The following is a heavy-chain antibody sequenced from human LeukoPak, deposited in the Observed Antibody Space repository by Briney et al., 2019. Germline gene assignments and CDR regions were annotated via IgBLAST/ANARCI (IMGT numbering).Heavy chain of an antibody. CDR3: ARAGSSSSSYWFDP. CDR2: IYYSGST. V-gene: IGHV4-31*03. Sequence: SETLPLTCTVSGGSISSGGYYWSWIRQHPGKGLEWIGYIYYSGSTYYNPSLKSRVTISVDTSKNQFSLKLSSVTAADTAVYYCARAGSSSSSYWFDPWGQGTLVTVSS. D-gene: IGHD6-6*01. CDR1: GGSISSGGYY. J-gene: IGHJ5*02.